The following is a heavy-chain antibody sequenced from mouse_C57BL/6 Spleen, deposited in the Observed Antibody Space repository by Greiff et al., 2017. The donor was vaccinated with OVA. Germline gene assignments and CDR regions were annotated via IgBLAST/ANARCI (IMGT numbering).Heavy chain of an antibody. J-gene: IGHJ2*01. V-gene: IGHV6-3*01. CDR1: GFTFSNYW. CDR2: IRLKSDNYAT. Sequence: EVHLVESGGGLVQPGGSLKLSCVASGFTFSNYWMTWVRQSPEKGLEWVAQIRLKSDNYATHYAESVKGSFTISRDDSKRSVYLQRNNLRAEDTGIYYCTEDYFDYWGQGTTLTGSS. CDR3: TEDYFDY.